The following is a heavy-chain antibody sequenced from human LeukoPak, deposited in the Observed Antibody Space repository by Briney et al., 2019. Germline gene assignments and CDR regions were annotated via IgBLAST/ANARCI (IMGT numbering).Heavy chain of an antibody. CDR1: GYTFTSYY. CDR3: ARARWNYDAPSNWFDP. V-gene: IGHV1-46*01. CDR2: IDPSGGST. Sequence: ASVKVSCKASGYTFTSYYMHWVRQAPGQGLEWMGIIDPSGGSTSYAQKFQGRVTMTRDMSTSTVYMELSSLRSEDTAVYYCARARWNYDAPSNWFDPWGQGTLVTVSS. D-gene: IGHD1-7*01. J-gene: IGHJ5*02.